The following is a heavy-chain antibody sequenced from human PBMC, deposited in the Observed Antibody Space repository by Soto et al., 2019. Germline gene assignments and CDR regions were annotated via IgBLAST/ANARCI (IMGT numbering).Heavy chain of an antibody. J-gene: IGHJ5*02. D-gene: IGHD2-21*02. CDR3: AGDRPICGDDCYSYRVFDP. V-gene: IGHV4-59*01. CDR2: IYYSGST. CDR1: GGSISSYY. Sequence: SETLSLTCTVSGGSISSYYWSWIRQPPGKGLEWIGYIYYSGSTNYNPSLKSRVTISVDTSKNQFSLKLSSVTAADTAVYYCAGDRPICGDDCYSYRVFDPWGQGTLVTVSS.